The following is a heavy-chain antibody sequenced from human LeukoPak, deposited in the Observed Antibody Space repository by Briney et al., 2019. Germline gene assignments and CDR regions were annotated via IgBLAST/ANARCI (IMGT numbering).Heavy chain of an antibody. CDR1: GFTFSSYE. V-gene: IGHV3-48*03. CDR3: ARETDNTLFDY. J-gene: IGHJ4*02. Sequence: GGSLGLSCAASGFTFSSYEMNWVRQAPGKGLEWVSYISSSGSTIYYADSVKGRFTVSRDNAKNSLHLQMNSLRAEDTAVYYCARETDNTLFDYWGQGTLVTVSS. CDR2: ISSSGSTI. D-gene: IGHD2-15*01.